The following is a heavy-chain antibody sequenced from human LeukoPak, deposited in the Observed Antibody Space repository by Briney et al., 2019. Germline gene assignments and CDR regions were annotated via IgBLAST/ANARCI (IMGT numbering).Heavy chain of an antibody. V-gene: IGHV3-11*04. Sequence: GGSLRLSCAASGFTFSDYYMSWIRQAPGKGLEWVSYISSSGDTIYYADSVRGRFTISRDNTKNSLYLQMNSLRAEDTAVYFCAGEGSGWLPNYWGQGTLVTVSS. D-gene: IGHD6-19*01. CDR1: GFTFSDYY. CDR2: ISSSGDTI. CDR3: AGEGSGWLPNY. J-gene: IGHJ4*02.